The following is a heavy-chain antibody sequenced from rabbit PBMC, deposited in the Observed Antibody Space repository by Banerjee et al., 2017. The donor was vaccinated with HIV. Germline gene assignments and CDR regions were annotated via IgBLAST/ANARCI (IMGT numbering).Heavy chain of an antibody. CDR3: ARFGGTYATFNL. V-gene: IGHV1S40*01. Sequence: QSLEESGGDLVKPEGSLTLTCTASGFSFSNKYVMCWVRQAPGKGLEWIGCINGGSSGGTWYTSWVKGRFTISKTSSTVDLKMTSLTAADTATYFCARFGGTYATFNLWGQGTLVTVS. J-gene: IGHJ4*01. CDR2: INGGSSGGT. D-gene: IGHD6-1*01. CDR1: GFSFSNKYV.